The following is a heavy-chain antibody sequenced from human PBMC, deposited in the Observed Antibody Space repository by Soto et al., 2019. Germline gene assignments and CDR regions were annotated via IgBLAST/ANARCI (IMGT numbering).Heavy chain of an antibody. J-gene: IGHJ6*02. V-gene: IGHV3-33*01. D-gene: IGHD3-3*01. CDR2: IWYDGSNK. Sequence: GGSLRLSCAASGFTFSSYGMHWVRQAPGKGLEWVAVIWYDGSNKYYADSVKGRFTISRDNSKNTLYLQMNSLRAEDTAVYYCARDRTVLRFLEWLSPPYYYGMDVWGQGTTVTVSS. CDR1: GFTFSSYG. CDR3: ARDRTVLRFLEWLSPPYYYGMDV.